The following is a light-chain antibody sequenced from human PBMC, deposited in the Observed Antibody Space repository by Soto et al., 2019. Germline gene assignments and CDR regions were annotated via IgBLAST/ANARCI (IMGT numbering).Light chain of an antibody. J-gene: IGKJ4*01. CDR1: QSVSSY. V-gene: IGKV3-11*01. CDR3: QQRSNWLLT. CDR2: DAS. Sequence: EIVLTQSPATLSLSPGERATLSCRASQSVSSYLAWYQQKPGQAPRLLLYDASNRATGIPARFSGSGSGTDFTLTISSLEPEDFAVYYCQQRSNWLLTFGGGTKGEIK.